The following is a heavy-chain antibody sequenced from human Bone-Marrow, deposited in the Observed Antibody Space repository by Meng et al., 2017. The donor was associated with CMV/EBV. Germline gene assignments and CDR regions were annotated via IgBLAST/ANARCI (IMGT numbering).Heavy chain of an antibody. CDR2: ISSSSSTI. CDR3: ARDLDGTVFDY. J-gene: IGHJ4*02. V-gene: IGHV3-48*04. Sequence: GESLKISCAASGFTFSSYSMNWVRQAPGKGLEWVSYISSSSSTIYYADSVKGRFTISRDNAKNPLYLQMNSLRAEDTAVYYCARDLDGTVFDYWGKGTLVTVSS. D-gene: IGHD6-19*01. CDR1: GFTFSSYS.